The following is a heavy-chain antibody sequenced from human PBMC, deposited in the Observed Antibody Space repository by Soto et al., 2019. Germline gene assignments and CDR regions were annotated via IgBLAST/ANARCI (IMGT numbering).Heavy chain of an antibody. CDR1: GYTFTSYA. V-gene: IGHV1-3*01. D-gene: IGHD3-10*01. CDR2: INAGNGNT. CDR3: ARFGGTMVRGVPFRGMDV. Sequence: ASVKVSCKASGYTFTSYAMHWVRQAPGQRLEWMGWINAGNGNTKYSQKFQGRVTITRDTSASTAYMELSSLRSEDTAVYYCARFGGTMVRGVPFRGMDVWGQGTTVTVSS. J-gene: IGHJ6*02.